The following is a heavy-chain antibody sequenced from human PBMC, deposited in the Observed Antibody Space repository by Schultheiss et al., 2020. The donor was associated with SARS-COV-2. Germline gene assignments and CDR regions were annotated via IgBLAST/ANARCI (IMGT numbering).Heavy chain of an antibody. CDR3: ARQYGGYLAALNV. CDR2: IDPTQSNT. D-gene: IGHD1-26*01. V-gene: IGHV5-10-1*01. Sequence: GGSLRLSCKGSGYSFTDYWISWVRQMPGKGLEWMGRIDPTQSNTNYSPSFQGHVSISVDKYITTAYLQWSSLKASDTAMYYCARQYGGYLAALNVWGQGTMVTVSS. CDR1: GYSFTDYW. J-gene: IGHJ3*01.